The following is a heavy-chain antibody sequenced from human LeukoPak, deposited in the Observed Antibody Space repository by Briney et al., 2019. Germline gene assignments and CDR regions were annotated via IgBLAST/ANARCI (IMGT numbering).Heavy chain of an antibody. D-gene: IGHD3-10*01. V-gene: IGHV3-23*01. Sequence: PGGSLRLSCAASGFTFSSYAMSWVRQAPGKGLEWVSGISGSGGSTDYADSVKGRFTISRDNSKNTLYLQMNSLRAEDTAVYYCAKDAYDSGSYYKEWGQGTLVTVSS. CDR2: ISGSGGST. J-gene: IGHJ4*02. CDR1: GFTFSSYA. CDR3: AKDAYDSGSYYKE.